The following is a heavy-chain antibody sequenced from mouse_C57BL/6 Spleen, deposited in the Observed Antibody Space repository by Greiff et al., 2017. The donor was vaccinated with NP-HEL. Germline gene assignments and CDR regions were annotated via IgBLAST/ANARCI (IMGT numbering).Heavy chain of an antibody. CDR3: TSYSNYPYYYAMDY. V-gene: IGHV1-22*01. D-gene: IGHD2-5*01. CDR2: INPNNGGT. J-gene: IGHJ4*01. CDR1: GYTFTDYN. Sequence: VQLQQSGPELVKPGASVKMSCKASGYTFTDYNMHWVKQRHGKSLEWIGYINPNNGGTSYNQKFKGKATLTVHKSSSTAYMELRSLTSEDSAVYYCTSYSNYPYYYAMDYWGQGTSVTVSS.